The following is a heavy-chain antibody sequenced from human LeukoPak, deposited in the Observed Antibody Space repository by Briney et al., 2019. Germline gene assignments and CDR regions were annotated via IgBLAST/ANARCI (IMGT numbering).Heavy chain of an antibody. CDR2: ISWNSGSI. CDR3: AKDSDYGDYPNWFDP. D-gene: IGHD4-17*01. J-gene: IGHJ5*02. CDR1: GFTFDDYA. Sequence: GGSLRLSCAASGFTFDDYAMHWVRHAPGKGLEWVSGISWNSGSIGYADSVKGRVTISRDNAKNSLYLQMNSLRAEDTALYYCAKDSDYGDYPNWFDPWGQGTLVTASS. V-gene: IGHV3-9*01.